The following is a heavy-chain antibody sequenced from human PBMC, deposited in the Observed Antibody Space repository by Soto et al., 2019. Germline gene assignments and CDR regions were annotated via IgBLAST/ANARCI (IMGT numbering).Heavy chain of an antibody. J-gene: IGHJ5*02. V-gene: IGHV1-8*01. CDR2: MNPNSGNT. Sequence: QVQLVQSGAEVKKPGASVKVSCKASGYTFTSYDINWVRQTTGQGLEWMGWMNPNSGNTGYAQKFQGRVTMTRNTSISTAYMELSSLRSEDTAVYYCARGMSNRGVNWFDPWGQGTLVTVSS. CDR1: GYTFTSYD. D-gene: IGHD3-10*01. CDR3: ARGMSNRGVNWFDP.